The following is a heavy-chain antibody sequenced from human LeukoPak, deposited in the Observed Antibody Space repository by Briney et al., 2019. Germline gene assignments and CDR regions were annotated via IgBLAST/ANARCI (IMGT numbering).Heavy chain of an antibody. V-gene: IGHV4-59*01. Sequence: SETLSLTCTVSGGSIRSYYWSWIRQPPGKGLEWIGYIYYSGSTNYNPSLKSRVTISVDTSKNQFSLKLSSVTAADTAVYYCARGGLAAAGIDYWGQGTLVTVSS. J-gene: IGHJ4*02. D-gene: IGHD6-13*01. CDR2: IYYSGST. CDR3: ARGGLAAAGIDY. CDR1: GGSIRSYY.